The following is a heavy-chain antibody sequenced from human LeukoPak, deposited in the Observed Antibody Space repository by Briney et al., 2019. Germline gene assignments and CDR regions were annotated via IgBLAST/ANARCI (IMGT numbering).Heavy chain of an antibody. CDR2: ISSNGGST. CDR3: ARAALEYPSEVDY. J-gene: IGHJ4*02. V-gene: IGHV3-64*01. Sequence: PGGSLRLSCAASGFTFSSYAMHWVRQAPGKGLEYVSAISSNGGSTYYANSVKGRFTISRDNSKNTLYLQMGSLRAEDMAVYYCARAALEYPSEVDYWGQGTLVTVSS. D-gene: IGHD2/OR15-2a*01. CDR1: GFTFSSYA.